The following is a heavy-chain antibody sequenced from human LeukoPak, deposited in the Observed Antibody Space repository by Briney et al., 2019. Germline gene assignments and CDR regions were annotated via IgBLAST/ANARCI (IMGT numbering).Heavy chain of an antibody. V-gene: IGHV3-21*01. Sequence: PGGSLRLSCAASGSTFSSYSMNWVRQAPGKGLEWVSSISSSSSYIYYADSVKGRFTISRDNAKNSLYLQMNSLRAEDTAVYYCARDHRPGPYSSGWYQPGYWGQGTLVTFSS. D-gene: IGHD6-19*01. CDR2: ISSSSSYI. CDR3: ARDHRPGPYSSGWYQPGY. J-gene: IGHJ4*02. CDR1: GSTFSSYS.